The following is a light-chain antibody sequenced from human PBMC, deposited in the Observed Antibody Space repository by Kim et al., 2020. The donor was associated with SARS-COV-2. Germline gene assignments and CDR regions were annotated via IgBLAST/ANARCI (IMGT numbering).Light chain of an antibody. CDR3: SAGGSSLSGWV. CDR2: RNN. CDR1: SSNVGNRG. V-gene: IGLV10-54*01. Sequence: TATRTCSGNSSNVGNRGTAWQQKQQDHPPKLLSYRNNRRPSGISERLSASRSGNTASLTITGLQPEDEADYYCSAGGSSLSGWVFGGGTKVTVL. J-gene: IGLJ3*02.